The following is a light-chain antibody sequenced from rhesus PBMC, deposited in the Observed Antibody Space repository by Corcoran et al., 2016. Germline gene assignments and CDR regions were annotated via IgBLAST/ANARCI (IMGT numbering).Light chain of an antibody. CDR2: GVG. V-gene: IGLV2S7*01. J-gene: IGLJ1*01. Sequence: QSAPTQPPSVSGSPGQSVTISCTGTSSDIGGYNYVSWYQQHPGKAPKLMIYGVGNRPSGVSDRFSGSKSGNTASLTISGLQAEDEADYYCCSYTTSSTYSFGAGTRLTVL. CDR1: SSDIGGYNY. CDR3: CSYTTSSTYS.